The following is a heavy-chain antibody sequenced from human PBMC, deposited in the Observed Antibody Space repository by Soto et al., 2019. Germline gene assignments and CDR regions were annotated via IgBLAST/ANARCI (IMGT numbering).Heavy chain of an antibody. V-gene: IGHV3-73*01. J-gene: IGHJ4*02. CDR2: IRNKANGYAT. Sequence: GGSLRLSCAASGFTFNIAAIHWVRQASGKGLEWVGLIRNKANGYATAYAASVRGRITVSRDDSKNTVYLQMNSLRAEDTAVYYCAKGSKRDLHIVFEPEFDYWGQGTLVTVSS. CDR3: AKGSKRDLHIVFEPEFDY. D-gene: IGHD4-4*01. CDR1: GFTFNIAA.